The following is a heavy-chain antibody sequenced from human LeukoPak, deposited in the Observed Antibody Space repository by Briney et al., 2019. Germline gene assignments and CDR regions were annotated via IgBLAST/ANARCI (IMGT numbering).Heavy chain of an antibody. J-gene: IGHJ5*02. CDR1: GYTFTGYY. V-gene: IGHV1-2*02. D-gene: IGHD3-10*01. CDR3: ARDYYGSGGNDNWFDP. Sequence: GASVKVSCKASGYTFTGYYMHWVRQAPGQGLEWMGGINPNSGGTNYAQKFQGRVTMTRDTSISTAYMALSRLRSDETAVYSCARDYYGSGGNDNWFDPWGQGTLVTVSS. CDR2: INPNSGGT.